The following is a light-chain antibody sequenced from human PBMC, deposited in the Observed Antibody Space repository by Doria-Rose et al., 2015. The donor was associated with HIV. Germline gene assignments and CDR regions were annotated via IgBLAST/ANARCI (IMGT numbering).Light chain of an antibody. CDR1: QSVSTD. J-gene: IGKJ5*01. CDR2: GAS. V-gene: IGKV3-15*01. Sequence: MTQSPETLSVSPGESATLSCRASQSVSTDLAWYQHKPGQAPRLLIWGASTRATGIPARFSGSGSGTEFILTISSLQSEDFAIYFCHQYNNWPTFGQGTRLDIK. CDR3: HQYNNWPT.